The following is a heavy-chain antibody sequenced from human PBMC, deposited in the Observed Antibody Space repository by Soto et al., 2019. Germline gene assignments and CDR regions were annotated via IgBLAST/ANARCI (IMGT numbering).Heavy chain of an antibody. Sequence: PGGSLRLSCAASGFTFSSYAMSWVRQAPGKGLEWVSAISGSGGSTYYADSVKGRFTISRDNSKNTLYLQMNRLRAEVTAVYYFARDGDIVVVPAAIRAFDIWGQGTMVTVSS. CDR2: ISGSGGST. V-gene: IGHV3-23*01. CDR1: GFTFSSYA. D-gene: IGHD2-2*01. J-gene: IGHJ3*02. CDR3: ARDGDIVVVPAAIRAFDI.